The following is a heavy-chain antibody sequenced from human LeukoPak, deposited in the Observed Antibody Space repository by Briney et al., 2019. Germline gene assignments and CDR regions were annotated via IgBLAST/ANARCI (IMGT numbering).Heavy chain of an antibody. Sequence: GRSLRLSCAASGFTFSSYWKSWVRQAPGKGLEWVANIKQDGSEKYYVDSVKGRFTISRDNAKNSLYLQMNSLRAEDTAVYYCARDGANWSYYFDYWGQGTLVTVSS. J-gene: IGHJ4*02. CDR2: IKQDGSEK. CDR3: ARDGANWSYYFDY. CDR1: GFTFSSYW. V-gene: IGHV3-7*03. D-gene: IGHD1-1*01.